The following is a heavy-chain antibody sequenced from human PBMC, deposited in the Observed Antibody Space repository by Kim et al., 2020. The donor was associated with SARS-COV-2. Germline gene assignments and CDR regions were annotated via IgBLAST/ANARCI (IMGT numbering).Heavy chain of an antibody. Sequence: TNYAQKCQGMVTMTRDTSISTAYMELSRLRSDDTVVYYCARGVGFRQLDFWGQGTLVTVSS. J-gene: IGHJ4*02. V-gene: IGHV1-2*05. CDR2: T. CDR3: ARGVGFRQLDF. D-gene: IGHD1-26*01.